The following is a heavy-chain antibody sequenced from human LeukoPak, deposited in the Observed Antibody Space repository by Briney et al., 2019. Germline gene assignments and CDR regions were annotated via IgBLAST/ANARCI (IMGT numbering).Heavy chain of an antibody. CDR2: IYYSGST. D-gene: IGHD6-6*01. V-gene: IGHV4-59*01. Sequence: ASETLSLTCTVSGGSISSYYWSWIRQPPGKGLEWIGYIYYSGSTNYNPSLKSRVTISVDTSKNQFSLKLSSVTAADTAVYYCAREIAARGWVNDYWGQGTLVTVSS. CDR1: GGSISSYY. CDR3: AREIAARGWVNDY. J-gene: IGHJ4*02.